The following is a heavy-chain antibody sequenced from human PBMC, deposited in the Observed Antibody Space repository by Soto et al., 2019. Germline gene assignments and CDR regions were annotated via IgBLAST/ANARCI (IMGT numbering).Heavy chain of an antibody. CDR3: ARGYCSATGCPPDY. D-gene: IGHD2-15*01. V-gene: IGHV3-74*01. CDR1: GFTFSSYW. Sequence: EVQLVESGGGLVQPGGSLRLSCAASGFTFSSYWMYWVRQAPGKGLVWVSRVNSDGISTTYADSVKGRFTISRDNAKNTLYLQMNSLRAEDTAVYYCARGYCSATGCPPDYWGQGTLVTVSS. J-gene: IGHJ4*02. CDR2: VNSDGIST.